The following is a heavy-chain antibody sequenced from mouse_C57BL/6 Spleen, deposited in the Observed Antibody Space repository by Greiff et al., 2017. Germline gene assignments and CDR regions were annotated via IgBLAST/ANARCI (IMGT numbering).Heavy chain of an antibody. V-gene: IGHV5-4*03. Sequence: EVKLVESGGGLVKPGGSLKLSCAASGFTFSSYAMSWVRQTPEKRLEWVATISDGGSYTYYPDNVKGRFTISRDNATNNLYLQMSHLKTEDTAMYYCARLLYGNHWYFEGWGTGTTVTVSS. CDR1: GFTFSSYA. J-gene: IGHJ1*03. D-gene: IGHD1-1*01. CDR2: ISDGGSYT. CDR3: ARLLYGNHWYFEG.